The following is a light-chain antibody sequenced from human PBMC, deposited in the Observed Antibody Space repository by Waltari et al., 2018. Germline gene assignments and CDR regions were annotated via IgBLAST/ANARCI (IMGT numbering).Light chain of an antibody. CDR1: QSISSY. J-gene: IGKJ4*01. CDR3: QQSYTTPLT. CDR2: TAS. V-gene: IGKV1-39*01. Sequence: DIQMTQSPSSLSASVGDRVTITCRASQSISSYLNWYQQKPGKAPKLLFYTASSLQSGVPSRFSGSGSGTDFTLTISILQPEDFATYYCQQSYTTPLTFGGGTKVEIK.